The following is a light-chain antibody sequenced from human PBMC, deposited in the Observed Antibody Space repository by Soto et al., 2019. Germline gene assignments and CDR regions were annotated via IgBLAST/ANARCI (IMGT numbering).Light chain of an antibody. CDR1: QGIGNK. V-gene: IGKV1-27*01. J-gene: IGKJ1*01. CDR2: ATS. Sequence: DIQMTQSPSSLSASVGDRVTVTCRASQGIGNKLAWYQQKPGKVPKLLISATSALQSGVPSRFSGSGSGTDFTLTISSLQPEDVATYYCQKYNSAPHTFGQGTKVEIK. CDR3: QKYNSAPHT.